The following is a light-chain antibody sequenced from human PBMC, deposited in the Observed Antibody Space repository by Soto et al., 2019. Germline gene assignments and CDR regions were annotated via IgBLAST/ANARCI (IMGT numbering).Light chain of an antibody. J-gene: IGKJ1*01. V-gene: IGKV3-20*01. CDR2: GAS. CDR1: QSGNRGF. Sequence: ILLIPTPDTLSLSPGQSAPLYCRGSQSGNRGFLAWYQLKPGQAPRLLIYGASSRASGVPDRFSGSGSGTDFTLNISRLEPEDFAVYYCQQYVTSPRTFGQGTKVDIK. CDR3: QQYVTSPRT.